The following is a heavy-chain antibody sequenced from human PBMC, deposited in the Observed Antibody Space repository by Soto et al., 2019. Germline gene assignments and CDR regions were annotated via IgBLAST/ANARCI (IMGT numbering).Heavy chain of an antibody. CDR2: ISGSGGST. CDR3: VKRYQLLNYYYYMDV. CDR1: GFTFSSYA. Sequence: EVQLLESGGGLVQPGGSLRLSCAASGFTFSSYAMSWVRQAPGKGLEWVSAISGSGGSTYYADSVKGRFTISRDNSKNPLYLQMNSLRAEDTAVYYSVKRYQLLNYYYYMDVWGKGTTVTVSS. J-gene: IGHJ6*03. D-gene: IGHD2-2*01. V-gene: IGHV3-23*01.